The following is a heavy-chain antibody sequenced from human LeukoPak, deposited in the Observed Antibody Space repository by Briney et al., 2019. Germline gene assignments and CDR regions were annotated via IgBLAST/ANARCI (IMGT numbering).Heavy chain of an antibody. D-gene: IGHD2-2*01. V-gene: IGHV3-23*01. CDR3: ANYLRQLPFDY. CDR1: GFXFTSYV. Sequence: GGSLRLSCAASGFXFTSYVITWVRQAPEKGLEWVSAVTSGGSTFYADSVKGRFTISRDNSKNTLYLQMNSLRAEDTAVYYCANYLRQLPFDYWGQGTLVTVSS. J-gene: IGHJ4*02. CDR2: VTSGGST.